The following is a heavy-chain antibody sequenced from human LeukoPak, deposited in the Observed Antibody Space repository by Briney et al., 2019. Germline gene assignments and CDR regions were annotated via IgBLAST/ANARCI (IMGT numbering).Heavy chain of an antibody. CDR3: ARDPANGRPDSFDI. V-gene: IGHV1-46*01. J-gene: IGHJ3*02. CDR2: INTSSGGT. D-gene: IGHD1-26*01. Sequence: ASVKVSCKASGYPFTIYLIHWVRQAPGQGLEWLGEINTSSGGTNYAPKFQGRVTMTRDTSTSTVYMELSSLTSEDTAVYLCARDPANGRPDSFDIWGQGTMVTVSS. CDR1: GYPFTIYL.